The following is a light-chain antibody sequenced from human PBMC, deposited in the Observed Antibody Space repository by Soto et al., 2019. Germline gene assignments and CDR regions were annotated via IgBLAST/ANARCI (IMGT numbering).Light chain of an antibody. Sequence: QSALAQPPSASGSPGQSVTISCTGTRSDVGDNYVSWYQQHLGKAPKLIIYEVTLRPSGVPDRFSGSKSGNTASLSVSGLQADDDADYYCSAYAGSNPVVFGTGTKLTVL. CDR1: RSDVGDNY. J-gene: IGLJ1*01. CDR2: EVT. CDR3: SAYAGSNPVV. V-gene: IGLV2-8*01.